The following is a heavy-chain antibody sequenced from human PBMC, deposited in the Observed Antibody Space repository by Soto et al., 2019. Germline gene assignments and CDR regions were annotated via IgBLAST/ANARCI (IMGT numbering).Heavy chain of an antibody. CDR1: GGSISTVGYS. V-gene: IGHV4-30-2*01. CDR3: ARVPSPFDFYYAMDV. CDR2: IYHSGNT. Sequence: PSETLSLTCTVSGGSISTVGYSWSWIRQPPGKGLEWIGYIYHSGNTFYNPSLKSRVTISLDRSQNQFSLKLNSVTAADTAVYFCARVPSPFDFYYAMDVWGQGTTVTVSS. D-gene: IGHD3-16*01. J-gene: IGHJ6*02.